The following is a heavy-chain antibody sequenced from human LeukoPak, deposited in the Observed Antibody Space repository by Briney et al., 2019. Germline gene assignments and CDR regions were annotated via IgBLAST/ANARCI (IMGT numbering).Heavy chain of an antibody. CDR3: ARDRLRWPKIDY. Sequence: SETLSLTCTVSGGSISSYYWSWIRQPPGKGLEWIGYIYYSGSTNYNPSLKSRVTISVDTSKNQFSLKLSSVTAADTAVYYCARDRLRWPKIDYWGQGTLVTVSS. D-gene: IGHD4-23*01. CDR2: IYYSGST. CDR1: GGSISSYY. V-gene: IGHV4-59*12. J-gene: IGHJ4*02.